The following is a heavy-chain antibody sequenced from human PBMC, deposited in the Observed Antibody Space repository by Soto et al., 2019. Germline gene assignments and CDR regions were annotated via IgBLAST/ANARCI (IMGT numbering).Heavy chain of an antibody. V-gene: IGHV4-4*08. J-gene: IGHJ5*02. CDR2: ISSSGYT. CDR1: GGSISTNY. CDR3: ASLHGARFAP. D-gene: IGHD4-17*01. Sequence: SETLSLTCTVSGGSISTNYWSWIRQPPGKGLEWIGYISSSGYTNYNASLKSRITISIDTSKNQFSLKLTSVTAADTAVYYCASLHGARFAPWGKGTLVTVDS.